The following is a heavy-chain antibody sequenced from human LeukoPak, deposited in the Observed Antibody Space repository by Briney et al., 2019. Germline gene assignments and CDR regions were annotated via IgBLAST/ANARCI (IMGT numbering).Heavy chain of an antibody. D-gene: IGHD1-26*01. J-gene: IGHJ4*02. V-gene: IGHV4-59*08. CDR2: ISYSGIT. Sequence: PSETLSLTCTVFGGSISSDYWSWIRQPPGKGLEWIGYISYSGITNFNPSLKSRVTISVDTSRNQFSLKLSSVTAADTAVYYCARQIVGATLDYWGQGTPVTVSS. CDR1: GGSISSDY. CDR3: ARQIVGATLDY.